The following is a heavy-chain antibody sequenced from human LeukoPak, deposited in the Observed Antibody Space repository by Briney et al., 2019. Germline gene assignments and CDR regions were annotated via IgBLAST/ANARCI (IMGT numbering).Heavy chain of an antibody. Sequence: GGSLRLSCVASGFTFNTHAMTWVRQAPGKGLEWVSAISGSGGSTYYADSVKGRFTISRDNSKNTLYLQMNSLRAEDTAVYYCAKESIAATRAFDYWGQGTLVTVSS. J-gene: IGHJ4*02. CDR3: AKESIAATRAFDY. CDR2: ISGSGGST. D-gene: IGHD6-13*01. V-gene: IGHV3-23*01. CDR1: GFTFNTHA.